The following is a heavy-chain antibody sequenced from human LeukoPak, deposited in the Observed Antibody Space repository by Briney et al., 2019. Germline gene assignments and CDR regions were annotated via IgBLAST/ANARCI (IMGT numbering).Heavy chain of an antibody. CDR2: IYYSGST. J-gene: IGHJ4*02. D-gene: IGHD2-15*01. V-gene: IGHV4-39*01. CDR1: GGSISSSGYY. Sequence: PSETLSLTCTVSGGSISSSGYYWGWIRQPPGKGLEWIGSIYYSGSTYYNPSLKSRVTISVDTSKNQFSLKLSSVTAADTAVYYCARVILGYCSGGSCPTMHFDYWGQGTLVTVSS. CDR3: ARVILGYCSGGSCPTMHFDY.